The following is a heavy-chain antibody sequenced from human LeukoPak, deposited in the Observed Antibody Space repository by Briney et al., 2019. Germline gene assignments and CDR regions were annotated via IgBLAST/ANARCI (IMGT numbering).Heavy chain of an antibody. D-gene: IGHD4/OR15-4a*01. Sequence: ASVKVSCKASGYTFSDNYIYWVRQAPGQGLEWVGWIKPNTGATHYSKRFQGRVTMTRDTSVSTAYMELTSLRSDDTAVYYCARDRTMVGGVDYWGQGILVTISS. J-gene: IGHJ4*02. CDR1: GYTFSDNY. CDR3: ARDRTMVGGVDY. CDR2: IKPNTGAT. V-gene: IGHV1-2*02.